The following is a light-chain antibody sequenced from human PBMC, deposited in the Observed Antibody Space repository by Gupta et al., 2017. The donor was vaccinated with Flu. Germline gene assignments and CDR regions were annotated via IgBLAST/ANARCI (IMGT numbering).Light chain of an antibody. J-gene: IGLJ2*01. CDR3: ATWDDSLDGVV. Sequence: QSVLTQPPSTSGTPGQRVTISCSGSTSNIRSNTVNWYQQFPGMAPKVLIYKSNQRPSGVPDRFSASNSGTSASLAISGLQAEDEADYYCATWDDSLDGVVFGGGTKLTVL. CDR1: TSNIRSNT. CDR2: KSN. V-gene: IGLV1-44*01.